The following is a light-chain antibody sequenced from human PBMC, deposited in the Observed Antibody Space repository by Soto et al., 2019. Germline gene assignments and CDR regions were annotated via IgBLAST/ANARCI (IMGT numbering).Light chain of an antibody. CDR1: SSDVGGYNY. CDR2: EVT. Sequence: QSVLTQPASVSGSPGQSITISCTGTSSDVGGYNYVSWYQQHPGQVPKLTIYEVTNRPSGVSSRFSGSKSGNTASLTISGLQAEDEADYYCTSYTGNTLVVFGGGTKLTVL. V-gene: IGLV2-14*01. J-gene: IGLJ2*01. CDR3: TSYTGNTLVV.